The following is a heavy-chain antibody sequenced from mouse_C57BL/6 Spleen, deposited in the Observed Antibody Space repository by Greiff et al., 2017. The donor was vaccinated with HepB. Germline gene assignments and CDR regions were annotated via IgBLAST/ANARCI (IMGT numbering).Heavy chain of an antibody. CDR3: ARFPITTVVATGYFDV. CDR2: IFPGSGST. CDR1: GYTFTDYY. D-gene: IGHD1-1*01. V-gene: IGHV1-75*01. J-gene: IGHJ1*03. Sequence: VQLQESGPELVKPGASVKISCKASGYTFTDYYINWVKQRPGQGLEWIGWIFPGSGSTYYNEKFKGKATLTVDKSSSTAYMLLSSLTSEDSAVYFCARFPITTVVATGYFDVWGTGTTVTVSS.